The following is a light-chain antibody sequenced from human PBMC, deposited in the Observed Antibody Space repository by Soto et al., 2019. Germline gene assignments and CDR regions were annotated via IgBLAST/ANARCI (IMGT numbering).Light chain of an antibody. J-gene: IGKJ1*01. CDR3: HQYDSWT. Sequence: EIVLTQSPGPLSLSPGERATLSCRASQSFNSIYLAWYQQKPGQAPRLLIYGASSRATGIPDRFSGSGPGTDFTLTISRLEPEDLAVYYCHQYDSWTFGQGTKVDIK. V-gene: IGKV3-20*01. CDR2: GAS. CDR1: QSFNSIY.